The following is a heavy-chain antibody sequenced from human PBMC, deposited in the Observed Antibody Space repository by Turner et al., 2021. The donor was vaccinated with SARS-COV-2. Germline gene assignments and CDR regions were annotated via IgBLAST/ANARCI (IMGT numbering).Heavy chain of an antibody. J-gene: IGHJ2*01. CDR2: IYYSGST. D-gene: IGHD3-22*01. CDR3: ATPSVSYDSSGYFHFDL. V-gene: IGHV4-39*01. CDR1: GGSISSSSYS. Sequence: QLQLQESGPGLVNLSETLSLTCTVSGGSISSSSYSWGWTRQPPGKGLEWIGSIYYSGSTYYNPSLKSRVTISVDTSKNQFSLKLSSVTAADTAVYYCATPSVSYDSSGYFHFDLWGRGTLVTVSS.